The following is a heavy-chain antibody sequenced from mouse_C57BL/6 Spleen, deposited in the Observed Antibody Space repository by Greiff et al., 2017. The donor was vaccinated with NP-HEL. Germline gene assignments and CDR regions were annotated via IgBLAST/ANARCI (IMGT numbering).Heavy chain of an antibody. J-gene: IGHJ2*01. CDR2: IDPSDSYT. CDR1: GYTFTSYW. V-gene: IGHV1-59*01. Sequence: QVQLQQPGAELVRPGTSVKLSCKASGYTFTSYWMHWVKQRPGQGLEWIGVIDPSDSYTNYNQKFKGKATLTVDTSSSTAYMQLSSLTSEDSAVYYCASRSYFDYWGQGTTLTVSS. CDR3: ASRSYFDY.